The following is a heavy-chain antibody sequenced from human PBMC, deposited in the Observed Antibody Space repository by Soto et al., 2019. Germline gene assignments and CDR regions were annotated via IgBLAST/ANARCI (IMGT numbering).Heavy chain of an antibody. J-gene: IGHJ6*02. V-gene: IGHV1-2*04. CDR3: ARHEWSTHPYGLHV. D-gene: IGHD3-3*01. CDR2: INPKSGGT. Sequence: GASVKVSCKASGYSFTDYHIHWVRQAPGQGLEWLGRINPKSGGTSTAQKFQGWVTMTTDTSISTASMELTRLTSDDTAVYYCARHEWSTHPYGLHVWGPGTSVTVSS. CDR1: GYSFTDYH.